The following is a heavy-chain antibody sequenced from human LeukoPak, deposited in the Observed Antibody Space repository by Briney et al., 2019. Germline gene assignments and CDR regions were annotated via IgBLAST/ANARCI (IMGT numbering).Heavy chain of an antibody. CDR2: IYYSGST. CDR3: ARDNYDSSGYREGNWFDP. Sequence: PSETLSLTCTVSGGSISSSSYYWGWIRQPPGKGLEWIGSIYYSGSTYYNPSLKSRVTISVDRSKNQFSLKLSSVTAADTAVYYCARDNYDSSGYREGNWFDPWGQGTLVTVSS. D-gene: IGHD3-22*01. CDR1: GGSISSSSYY. J-gene: IGHJ5*02. V-gene: IGHV4-39*07.